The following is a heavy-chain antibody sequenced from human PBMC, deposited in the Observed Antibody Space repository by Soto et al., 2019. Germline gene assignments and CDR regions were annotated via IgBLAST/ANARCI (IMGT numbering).Heavy chain of an antibody. CDR1: GYRFTSSW. J-gene: IGHJ6*02. CDR2: IEPSDSYT. CDR3: SSSVGSSRNYSAGMDV. Sequence: ESLKISCPGSGYRFTSSWNCWIRKMHATGLEWMGRIEPSDSYTNYSPSFQGHVTISADKSISTAYLQWRSVKASDTAMYYCSSSVGSSRNYSAGMDVLGQGTTVTVSS. D-gene: IGHD6-6*01. V-gene: IGHV5-10-1*01.